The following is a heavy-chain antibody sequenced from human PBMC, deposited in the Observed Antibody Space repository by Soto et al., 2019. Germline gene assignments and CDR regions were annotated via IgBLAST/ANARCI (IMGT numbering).Heavy chain of an antibody. CDR1: GFTFSSYG. CDR3: AKDLAAAGYYGMDV. D-gene: IGHD6-13*01. V-gene: IGHV3-30*18. J-gene: IGHJ6*02. Sequence: QVQLVESGGGVVQPGRSLRLSCAASGFTFSSYGMHWVRQAPGKGLEWVAVISYDGSNKYYADSVKGRFTISRDNSRNTVYLQMNSLRAEDTAVYYCAKDLAAAGYYGMDVWGQGTTVTVSS. CDR2: ISYDGSNK.